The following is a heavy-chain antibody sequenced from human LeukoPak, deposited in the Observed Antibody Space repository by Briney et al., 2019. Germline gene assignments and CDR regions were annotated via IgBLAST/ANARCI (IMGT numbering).Heavy chain of an antibody. Sequence: GGSLRLSCTASGFTFGGYAMSWVRQAPGKGLEWVSSISGGSEDTYYADSVKGRFTISRDNSKTTLYLQMNSLRAEDTAVYYCARTIAQYSNSWLYFYYGLDVWGQGTTVAVSS. CDR2: ISGGSEDT. J-gene: IGHJ6*02. CDR3: ARTIAQYSNSWLYFYYGLDV. V-gene: IGHV3-23*01. D-gene: IGHD6-13*01. CDR1: GFTFGGYA.